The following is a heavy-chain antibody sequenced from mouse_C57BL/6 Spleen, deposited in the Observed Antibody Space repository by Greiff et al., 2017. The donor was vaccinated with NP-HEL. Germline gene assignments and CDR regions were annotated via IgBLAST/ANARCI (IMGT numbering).Heavy chain of an antibody. J-gene: IGHJ3*01. D-gene: IGHD1-1*01. CDR3: TRGEGFLTTVVAD. CDR1: GYTFTSYW. CDR2: IYPGNSDT. V-gene: IGHV1-5*01. Sequence: EVQLQQSGTVLARPGASVKMSCKTSGYTFTSYWMHWVKQRPGQGLEWIGAIYPGNSDTSYNQKFKGKAKLTAVTSASTAYMELSSLTNEDSAVYYCTRGEGFLTTVVADWGQGTLVTVSA.